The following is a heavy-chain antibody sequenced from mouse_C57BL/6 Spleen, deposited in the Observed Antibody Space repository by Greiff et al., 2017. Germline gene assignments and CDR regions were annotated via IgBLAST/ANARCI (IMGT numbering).Heavy chain of an antibody. V-gene: IGHV1-47*01. D-gene: IGHD2-3*01. CDR3: ARDGGYYGAMDY. Sequence: VQLQQSGAELVKPGASVKMSCKASGYTFTTYPMDWMKQNHGKSLEWIGNFHPYNDDTKYNEKFKGKATLTVEKSSSTVYLELSRFTSDDSAVYGCARDGGYYGAMDYWGQGTSVTVSS. J-gene: IGHJ4*01. CDR1: GYTFTTYP. CDR2: FHPYNDDT.